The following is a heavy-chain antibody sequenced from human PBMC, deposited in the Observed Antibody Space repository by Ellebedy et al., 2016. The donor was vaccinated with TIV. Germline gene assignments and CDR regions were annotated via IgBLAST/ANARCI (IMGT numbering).Heavy chain of an antibody. Sequence: GESLKISCTASGFTFSTYAMSWVRQAPGKGLEWVSTISGSGGSGSGGRTYYADSVKGRFTISRDNSKNTLYLQMNSLRAEDTAVYYCAKVGEYYDFWSGYSPFDYWGQGTPVTVSS. CDR1: GFTFSTYA. D-gene: IGHD3-3*01. J-gene: IGHJ4*02. CDR3: AKVGEYYDFWSGYSPFDY. V-gene: IGHV3-23*01. CDR2: ISGSGGSGSGGRT.